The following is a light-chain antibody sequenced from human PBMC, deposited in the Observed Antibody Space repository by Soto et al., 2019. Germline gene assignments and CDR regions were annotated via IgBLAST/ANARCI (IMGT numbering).Light chain of an antibody. Sequence: QSVLTQPPSVSGAPGQRVTISCTGSSSNIGAGYDVHWYQQLPGTAPKLLIYGNSNRPSGVPDRFSGSKSGTSASLAITGLQAEDEAEYFCQSYDSRPIFGGGTKLTVL. CDR2: GNS. V-gene: IGLV1-40*01. J-gene: IGLJ2*01. CDR3: QSYDSRPI. CDR1: SSNIGAGYD.